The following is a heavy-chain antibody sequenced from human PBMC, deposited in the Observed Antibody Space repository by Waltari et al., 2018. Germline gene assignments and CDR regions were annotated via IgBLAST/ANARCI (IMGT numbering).Heavy chain of an antibody. V-gene: IGHV1-69*10. CDR3: ARDSSGSYYTGGFDY. D-gene: IGHD1-26*01. Sequence: QVQLVQSGAEVKKPGSSVKVSCKASGGTFSSYAISWVRQAPGQGLEWMGGIIPILGIANDAQKYQGRVKITADKSTSTADMELSSLGSEDTAVYYCARDSSGSYYTGGFDYWGQGTLVTVSS. CDR1: GGTFSSYA. J-gene: IGHJ4*02. CDR2: IIPILGIA.